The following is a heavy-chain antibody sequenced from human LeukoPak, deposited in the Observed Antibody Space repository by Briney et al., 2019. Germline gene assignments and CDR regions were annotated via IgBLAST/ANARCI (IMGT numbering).Heavy chain of an antibody. CDR2: INSGGSST. CDR3: ARVKSSEVDY. J-gene: IGHJ4*02. D-gene: IGHD6-6*01. CDR1: GFTFSSYW. V-gene: IGHV3-74*01. Sequence: PGGSLRLSCAAAGFTFSSYWMHLVRQAPGKGLVWVSRINSGGSSTSYADSVKGRFTIPRDNAKNTLYLQMNSLRAEDTAVYYCARVKSSEVDYWGQGTLVTVSS.